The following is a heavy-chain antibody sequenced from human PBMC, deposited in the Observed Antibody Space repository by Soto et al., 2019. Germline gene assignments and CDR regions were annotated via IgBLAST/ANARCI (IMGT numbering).Heavy chain of an antibody. V-gene: IGHV3-48*03. CDR2: ISGSNNNI. J-gene: IGHJ4*02. CDR3: ASERLCGADCYFFDN. D-gene: IGHD2-21*02. Sequence: GGSVRLSCAASGFTLRNYEMNWVRQAGGKVQVWISKISGSNNNIYYADAVRGRFTISRDNAKNFLYLQMNSLRAEDTAIYYCASERLCGADCYFFDNWGQGTQVTVSS. CDR1: GFTLRNYE.